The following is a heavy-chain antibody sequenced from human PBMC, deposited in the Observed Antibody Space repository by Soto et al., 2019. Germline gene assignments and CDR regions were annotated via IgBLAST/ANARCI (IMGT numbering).Heavy chain of an antibody. V-gene: IGHV1-69*01. CDR3: ASAASRWYPYFFDS. D-gene: IGHD6-13*01. Sequence: QAQVVQSGAEVRKPGSSVKVSCKASEGTFNSYAIAWVRQAPGQGLEWMGGIIPYYNTLNYAQKFQDRVTITADDSTYTVYIELSSLRSDDTAVYFCASAASRWYPYFFDSWAQGTLVTVSS. J-gene: IGHJ4*02. CDR1: EGTFNSYA. CDR2: IIPYYNTL.